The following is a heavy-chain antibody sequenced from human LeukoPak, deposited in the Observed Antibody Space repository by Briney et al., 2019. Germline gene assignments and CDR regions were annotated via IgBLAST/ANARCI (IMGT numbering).Heavy chain of an antibody. CDR3: ARGPDFGQLGTIDIVVVPAAISYICDY. CDR2: INPNSGGT. CDR1: GYTFTGYY. V-gene: IGHV1-2*02. J-gene: IGHJ4*02. Sequence: ASVTVSCKASGYTFTGYYMHWVRQAPGQGLEWMGWINPNSGGTNYAHKFLGRVTMTRDTSINPAYLELSRLRSDDTAVYYCARGPDFGQLGTIDIVVVPAAISYICDYWPQGTLVSVSS. D-gene: IGHD2-2*02.